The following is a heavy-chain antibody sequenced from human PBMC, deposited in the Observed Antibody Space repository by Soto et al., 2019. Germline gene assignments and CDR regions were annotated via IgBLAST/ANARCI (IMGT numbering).Heavy chain of an antibody. V-gene: IGHV1-69*11. CDR1: GGTFGNTA. CDR2: IVPLLGTA. J-gene: IGHJ5*02. CDR3: ARDGDPGYSFWSGPLGGGRFDP. Sequence: QVQLVQSGAEVKEPGSSVNVSCKTSGGTFGNTAVTWVRQVPGQGLEWIGGIVPLLGTANYAQKFRGRVMITADESTSTAYMDLSSLRSDDTAIYYCARDGDPGYSFWSGPLGGGRFDPWGQGTPVTVSS. D-gene: IGHD3-3*01.